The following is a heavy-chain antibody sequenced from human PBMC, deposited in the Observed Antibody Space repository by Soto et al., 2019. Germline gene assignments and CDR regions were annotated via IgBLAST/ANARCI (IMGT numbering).Heavy chain of an antibody. CDR3: ARLDITMVRGVIKDGWFDS. CDR1: GASIRNYY. CDR2: IFYSGST. Sequence: PSETLSLTCTVSGASIRNYYWSWIRQPPGKGLEWIGYIFYSGSTNYNSSLKSRVTISVDTSKNQVSLKLNSVTAADTAVYYCARLDITMVRGVIKDGWFDSWGQGTLVTVSS. D-gene: IGHD3-10*01. J-gene: IGHJ5*01. V-gene: IGHV4-59*08.